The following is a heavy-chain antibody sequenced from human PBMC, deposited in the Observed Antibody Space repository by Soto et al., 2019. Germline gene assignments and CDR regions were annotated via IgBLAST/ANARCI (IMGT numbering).Heavy chain of an antibody. CDR1: GGSISSGGYY. Sequence: KPSETLSLTCTVSGGSISSGGYYWSWIRQHPGKGLEWIGYIYYSGSTYYNPSLKSRVTISVDTSKNQFSLKLSSVTAADTAVYYCAREVAARSNYYYGMDFWGQGTTVTVSS. CDR3: AREVAARSNYYYGMDF. J-gene: IGHJ6*02. D-gene: IGHD2-15*01. CDR2: IYYSGST. V-gene: IGHV4-31*03.